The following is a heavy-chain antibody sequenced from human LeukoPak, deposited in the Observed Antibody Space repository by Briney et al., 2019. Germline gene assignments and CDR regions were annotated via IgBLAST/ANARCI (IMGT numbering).Heavy chain of an antibody. Sequence: SQTLSLTCAISGDSVSSNTVTWNWIRQSPSRGLEWLGRTYYRSKWYTDYAPSVGSRITIDPDTSKNQFSLQLSSVTPEDTAVYYCARGIWQRAFGYWGQGTLVTVSS. CDR2: TYYRSKWYT. J-gene: IGHJ4*02. CDR3: ARGIWQRAFGY. V-gene: IGHV6-1*01. D-gene: IGHD6-25*01. CDR1: GDSVSSNTVT.